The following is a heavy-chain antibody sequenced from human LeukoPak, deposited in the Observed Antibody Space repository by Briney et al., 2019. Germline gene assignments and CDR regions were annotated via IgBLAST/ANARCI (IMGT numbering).Heavy chain of an antibody. J-gene: IGHJ3*02. D-gene: IGHD3-3*01. CDR2: IIPIFGTA. V-gene: IGHV1-69*13. Sequence: EASVKVSCKASGGTFSSYAISWVRQAPGQGLEWMGGIIPIFGTANYAQKFQGRVTITADESTSTAYMELSSLRSEDTAVYYCATSHGTYYDFWSGYSAFDIWGQGTMVTVSS. CDR1: GGTFSSYA. CDR3: ATSHGTYYDFWSGYSAFDI.